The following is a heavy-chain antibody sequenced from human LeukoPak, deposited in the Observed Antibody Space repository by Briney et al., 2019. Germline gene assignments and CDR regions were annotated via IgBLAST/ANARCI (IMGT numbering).Heavy chain of an antibody. D-gene: IGHD1-26*01. Sequence: GESLKISCKGSGYSFTNYWIAWVRQMPGKGLEWMGIAYPGDSHTRYSPSFQGQVTISADKSISPAYLQWSSLKASDTAMYYCARRGNYPRLDYWGQGSLVTVSS. CDR3: ARRGNYPRLDY. CDR2: AYPGDSHT. CDR1: GYSFTNYW. J-gene: IGHJ4*02. V-gene: IGHV5-51*01.